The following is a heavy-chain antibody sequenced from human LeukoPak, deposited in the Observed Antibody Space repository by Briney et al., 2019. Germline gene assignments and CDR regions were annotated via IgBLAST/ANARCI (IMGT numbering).Heavy chain of an antibody. Sequence: GSLRLSCAASGFTFNSYSMNWVRQAPGKGLEWVSYISSTSTYTNYADSVKGRFTISRDNAKNSLYLQMNSLRAEDTAVYYCARREARIFDYWGQGTLVTVSS. CDR2: ISSTSTYT. J-gene: IGHJ4*02. D-gene: IGHD1-26*01. CDR3: ARREARIFDY. CDR1: GFTFNSYS. V-gene: IGHV3-21*05.